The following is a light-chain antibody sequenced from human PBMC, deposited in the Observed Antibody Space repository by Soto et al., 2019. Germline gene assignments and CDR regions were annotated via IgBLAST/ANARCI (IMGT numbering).Light chain of an antibody. Sequence: QSVLTQPPSASGTPGQRVTISCSGSSSNIGSNIVNWYQQLPGTAPKLLIYTDNQRPSGVPDRFSGSKSDTSASLAISGLQSEDEADYYCAAWDDSLNAWLFGGGTQLTVL. V-gene: IGLV1-44*01. J-gene: IGLJ3*02. CDR3: AAWDDSLNAWL. CDR2: TDN. CDR1: SSNIGSNI.